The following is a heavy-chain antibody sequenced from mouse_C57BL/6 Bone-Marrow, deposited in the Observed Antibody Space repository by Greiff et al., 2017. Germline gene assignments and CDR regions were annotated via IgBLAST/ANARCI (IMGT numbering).Heavy chain of an antibody. Sequence: VQLQQSGAELVRPGASVKLSCTASGFNIKDDYIHWVKQRPEKGLEWIGWIDPEIGDTEYASKFQGKATRKSDTSSNTAYLQLSSLTSEDTAVYYFSSFGGNYFDFWGQGTPLTVAS. J-gene: IGHJ2*01. CDR2: IDPEIGDT. CDR1: GFNIKDDY. D-gene: IGHD1-1*02. V-gene: IGHV14-4*01. CDR3: SSFGGNYFDF.